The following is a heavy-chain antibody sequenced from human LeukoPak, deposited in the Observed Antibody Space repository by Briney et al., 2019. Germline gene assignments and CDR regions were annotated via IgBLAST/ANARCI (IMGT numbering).Heavy chain of an antibody. CDR2: INTNSGTT. D-gene: IGHD4-23*01. CDR3: ARDEDYGGNSGQAFDI. Sequence: ASVKVSCKASGYTFTSYDITWVRQATGQGLEWMGWINTNSGTTGYTQKFQGRVTMTRNTSISTAYMELSSLRSEDTAVYYCARDEDYGGNSGQAFDIWGQGTMVTVSS. V-gene: IGHV1-8*01. CDR1: GYTFTSYD. J-gene: IGHJ3*02.